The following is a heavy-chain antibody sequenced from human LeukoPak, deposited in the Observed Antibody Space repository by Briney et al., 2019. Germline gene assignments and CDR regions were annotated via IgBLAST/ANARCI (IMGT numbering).Heavy chain of an antibody. CDR2: IRYDGSNQ. Sequence: GGSLRLSCAASGFTFSTFGMHWVRQAPGKGLEWVAFIRYDGSNQYYEDSVKGRFTISRDNSKNKLYLEMSRLRPEDSALYYCVKDDFYDATEAWGRGTLVIVSS. J-gene: IGHJ5*02. CDR1: GFTFSTFG. CDR3: VKDDFYDATEA. D-gene: IGHD3-22*01. V-gene: IGHV3-30*02.